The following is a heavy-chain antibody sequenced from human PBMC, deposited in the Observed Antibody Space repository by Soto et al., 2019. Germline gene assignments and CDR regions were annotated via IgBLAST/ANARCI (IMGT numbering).Heavy chain of an antibody. J-gene: IGHJ5*02. D-gene: IGHD3-16*02. Sequence: PSETLSLTCTVSGGSISSYYWSWIRQPPGKGLEWIGYIYNSGSTNYNPSLRRRVTISVDTYKNQFSLRLRSVTAADTAVYYCARISFEGWFDPWGQGTLVTVSS. CDR3: ARISFEGWFDP. CDR2: IYNSGST. CDR1: GGSISSYY. V-gene: IGHV4-59*01.